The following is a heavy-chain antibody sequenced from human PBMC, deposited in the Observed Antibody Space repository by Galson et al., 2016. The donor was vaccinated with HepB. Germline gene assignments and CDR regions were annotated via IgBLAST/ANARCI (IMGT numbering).Heavy chain of an antibody. CDR2: INAANGNT. Sequence: SVKVSCKASGYTFTNYAMHWVRQAPGQRLEWMGWINAANGNTKYSQNFQGRVTVTRDTSASTAYMEVSSLRSEDTAVYYCEREVPFSSDAFDIWGQGTMVTVSS. CDR1: GYTFTNYA. J-gene: IGHJ3*02. V-gene: IGHV1-3*01. D-gene: IGHD3-3*02. CDR3: EREVPFSSDAFDI.